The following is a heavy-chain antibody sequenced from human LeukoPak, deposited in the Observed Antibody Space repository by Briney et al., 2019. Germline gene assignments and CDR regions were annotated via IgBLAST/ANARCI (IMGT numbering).Heavy chain of an antibody. CDR1: GGTFSSYA. CDR3: ARNVGAAYDAFGI. V-gene: IGHV1-69*05. Sequence: GASVKVSCKTSGGTFSSYAISWVRQAPGQGLEWMGGIIPIFGTANYAQKFQGRVTITTDESTSTAYMELSSLRSEDTAVYYCARNVGAAYDAFGIWGQGTMVTVSS. J-gene: IGHJ3*02. CDR2: IIPIFGTA. D-gene: IGHD2-15*01.